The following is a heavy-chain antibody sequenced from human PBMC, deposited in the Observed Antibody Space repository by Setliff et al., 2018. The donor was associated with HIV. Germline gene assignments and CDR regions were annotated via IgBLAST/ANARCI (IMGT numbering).Heavy chain of an antibody. V-gene: IGHV4-39*07. CDR3: ARVFVDTAVLRVLEYYFDS. CDR1: GGSISSSSYY. Sequence: SETLSLTCTVSGGSISSSSYYWGWVRQPPGKGLEWIGSMYYSGSTYYTPSLKSRITISLDTSKNQFSLKMRSVTAADTAVYYCARVFVDTAVLRVLEYYFDSWGRGTLVTVSS. D-gene: IGHD5-18*01. J-gene: IGHJ4*02. CDR2: MYYSGST.